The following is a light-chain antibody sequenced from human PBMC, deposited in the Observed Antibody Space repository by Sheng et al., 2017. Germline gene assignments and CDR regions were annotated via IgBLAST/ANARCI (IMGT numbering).Light chain of an antibody. CDR2: AGS. Sequence: DVQMTQSPSSLSASVGDRVTFTCRASQSIIKYLNWYQQRPGEAPKLLIYAGSTLQGGVPSRFSGAGSGTDFSLTISSLQREDFATYYCQQSYSKPTFGQGTRLEIK. CDR3: QQSYSKPT. CDR1: QSIIKY. V-gene: IGKV1-39*01. J-gene: IGKJ2*01.